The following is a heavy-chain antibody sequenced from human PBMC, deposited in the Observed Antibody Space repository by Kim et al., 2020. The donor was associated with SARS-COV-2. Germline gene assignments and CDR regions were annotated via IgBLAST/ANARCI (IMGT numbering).Heavy chain of an antibody. CDR3: ARRPPVAADGHYSEY. Sequence: GESLKISCKASGYSFSDYWIGWVRQRPGKGLEWMGIIFPYDSKTRYSPSFQGQVTLSVDKSTGTAYLQWRSLRASDSGMYYCARRPPVAADGHYSEYWG. D-gene: IGHD6-19*01. J-gene: IGHJ4*01. CDR2: IFPYDSKT. CDR1: GYSFSDYW. V-gene: IGHV5-51*01.